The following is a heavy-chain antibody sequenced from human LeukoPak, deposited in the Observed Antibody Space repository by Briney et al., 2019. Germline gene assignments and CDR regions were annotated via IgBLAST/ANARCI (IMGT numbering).Heavy chain of an antibody. CDR3: ARDLEDSSPFGAFDM. CDR1: GFTFSNYG. J-gene: IGHJ3*02. V-gene: IGHV3-33*01. CDR2: IWFDGIRK. Sequence: GSLRLSCAASGFTFSNYGMHWVRQVPGKGLEWVAAIWFDGIRKYYADSVKGRLTISRDNSKNTLYLQMNSLRAEDTAVYYCARDLEDSSPFGAFDMWGQGAMVTVSS. D-gene: IGHD3-22*01.